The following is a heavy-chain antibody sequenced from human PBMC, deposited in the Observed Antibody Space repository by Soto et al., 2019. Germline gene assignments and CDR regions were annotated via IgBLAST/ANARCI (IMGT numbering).Heavy chain of an antibody. CDR2: IIPILGIA. V-gene: IGHV1-69*02. Sequence: QVQLVQSGAEVKKPGSSVKVSCKASGGTFSSYTISWVRQAPGQGLEWMGRIIPILGIANYAQKFQGRVTITADKSTSTAYMERSSLRSEDTAVYYCARGDYGDYEYPPYYYYGMDVWGQGTTVTVSS. CDR3: ARGDYGDYEYPPYYYYGMDV. J-gene: IGHJ6*02. CDR1: GGTFSSYT. D-gene: IGHD4-17*01.